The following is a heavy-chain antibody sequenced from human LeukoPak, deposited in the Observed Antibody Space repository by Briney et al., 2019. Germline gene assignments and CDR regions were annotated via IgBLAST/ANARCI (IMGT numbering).Heavy chain of an antibody. Sequence: GGSLRLSCTTSGFTFSSYAMSWVRQAPGKGLEWVSAISGSGGSTYYADSVKGRFTISRDNSKNTLYLQMNSLRAEDTAVYYCATAGARIAAAEGYYYYYMDVWGKGTTVTVSS. J-gene: IGHJ6*03. D-gene: IGHD6-13*01. CDR2: ISGSGGST. CDR3: ATAGARIAAAEGYYYYYMDV. V-gene: IGHV3-23*01. CDR1: GFTFSSYA.